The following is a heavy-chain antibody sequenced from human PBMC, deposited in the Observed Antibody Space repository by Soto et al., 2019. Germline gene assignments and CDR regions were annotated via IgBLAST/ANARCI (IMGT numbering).Heavy chain of an antibody. V-gene: IGHV3-30-3*01. Sequence: PGGSLRLSCAASGFTFSSYAMHWVRQAPGKGLEWVAVISYDGSNKYYADSVKGRFTISRDNSKNTLYLQMNSLRAEDTAVYYRARETRGYIFEYWGQGNLVTAPS. D-gene: IGHD5-18*01. CDR3: ARETRGYIFEY. J-gene: IGHJ4*02. CDR1: GFTFSSYA. CDR2: ISYDGSNK.